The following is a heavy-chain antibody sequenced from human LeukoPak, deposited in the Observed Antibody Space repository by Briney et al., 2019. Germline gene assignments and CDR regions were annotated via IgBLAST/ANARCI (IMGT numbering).Heavy chain of an antibody. D-gene: IGHD2-21*02. CDR1: GFAFNFYA. Sequence: PSGGSLRLSWSAAGFAFNFYAMSWVRQAPGKGLEWISTINANAGSTYYAHSLKGRFPISRDNSKNPLDLQLNSLRADDTPVYYCAQPISGGLGVTGDWCDPWGQGTLVTVST. V-gene: IGHV3-23*01. CDR3: AQPISGGLGVTGDWCDP. J-gene: IGHJ5*02. CDR2: INANAGST.